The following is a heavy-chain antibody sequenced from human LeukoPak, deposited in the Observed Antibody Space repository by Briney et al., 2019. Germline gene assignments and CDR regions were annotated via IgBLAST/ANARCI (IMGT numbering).Heavy chain of an antibody. CDR2: IIPIFGTA. J-gene: IGHJ6*03. V-gene: IGHV1-69*06. CDR1: GYTFTGYY. D-gene: IGHD3-3*01. Sequence: SVKVSCKASGYTFTGYYMHWVRQAPGQGLGWMGGIIPIFGTANYAQKFQGRVTITADKSTSTAYMELSSLRSEDTAVYYCARDNSITIFGVVIPGHYYYMDVWGKGTTVTVSS. CDR3: ARDNSITIFGVVIPGHYYYMDV.